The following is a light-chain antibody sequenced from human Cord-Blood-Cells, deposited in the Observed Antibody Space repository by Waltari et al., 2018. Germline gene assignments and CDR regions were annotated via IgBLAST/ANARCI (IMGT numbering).Light chain of an antibody. CDR1: QGISNY. J-gene: IGKJ4*01. CDR3: QKYNSAPLT. CDR2: AAS. V-gene: IGKV1-27*01. Sequence: DIQMKQFRSSLSASVGDRVTITCRASQGISNYLAWYQQKTGKVPKLLIYAASPLQSGVPSRFSRSGSGTDFTLPISSLQSEDVATYYCQKYNSAPLTFGGGTKVEIK.